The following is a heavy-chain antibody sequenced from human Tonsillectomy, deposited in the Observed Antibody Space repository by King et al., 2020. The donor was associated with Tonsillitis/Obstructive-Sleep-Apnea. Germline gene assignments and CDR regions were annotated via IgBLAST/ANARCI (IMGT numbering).Heavy chain of an antibody. Sequence: VQLVESGAEVKKSGESLKISCKGSGYSFPSYLIAWVRQMPGKGLEWMGIIYPVDSDTIYSPSFQGQVTISTDKSISAAYLQWSSLKASDTAIYYCARHKSGRTEFDYWGQGTRVTVSS. J-gene: IGHJ4*02. CDR3: ARHKSGRTEFDY. V-gene: IGHV5-51*01. D-gene: IGHD1-1*01. CDR1: GYSFPSYL. CDR2: IYPVDSDT.